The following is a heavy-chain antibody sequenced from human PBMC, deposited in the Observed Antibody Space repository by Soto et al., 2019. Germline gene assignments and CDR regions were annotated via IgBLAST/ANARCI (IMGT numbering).Heavy chain of an antibody. D-gene: IGHD3-10*01. J-gene: IGHJ6*02. CDR1: GGSISSGGYS. V-gene: IGHV4-30-2*01. Sequence: NPSETLSLTCAVSGGSISSGGYSWSWIRQPPGKGLEWIGYIYHSGSTYYNPSLKSRVTISVDRSKNQFSLKLSSVTAADTAVYYCARVYGSGTMDVWGQGTTVTVSS. CDR3: ARVYGSGTMDV. CDR2: IYHSGST.